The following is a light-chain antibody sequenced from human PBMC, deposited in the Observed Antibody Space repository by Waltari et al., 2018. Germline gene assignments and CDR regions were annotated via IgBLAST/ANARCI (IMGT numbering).Light chain of an antibody. CDR3: AAWDDSLNGVV. Sequence: QSVLTQPPSASGTPGQRVTISCSGSSSNIGSNTVNWYQQLPRTAPKLLIYSNNRGPAGVPDRFSGSKSGTSASLAISGLQSEDEADYYCAAWDDSLNGVVFGGGTKLTVL. J-gene: IGLJ2*01. CDR2: SNN. V-gene: IGLV1-44*01. CDR1: SSNIGSNT.